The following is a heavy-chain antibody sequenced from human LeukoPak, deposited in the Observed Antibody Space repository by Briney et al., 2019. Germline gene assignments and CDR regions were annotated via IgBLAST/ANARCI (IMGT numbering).Heavy chain of an antibody. V-gene: IGHV3-21*01. CDR3: ARAGYYDSSGLFGAFDI. CDR2: ISSSSSYI. J-gene: IGHJ3*02. CDR1: GFTFSSYS. Sequence: GGSLRLSCAASGFTFSSYSMSWVRQAPGKGLEWVSSISSSSSYIYYADSVKGRFAISRDNAKNSLYLQMNSLRAEDTAVYYCARAGYYDSSGLFGAFDIWGQGTMVTVSS. D-gene: IGHD3-22*01.